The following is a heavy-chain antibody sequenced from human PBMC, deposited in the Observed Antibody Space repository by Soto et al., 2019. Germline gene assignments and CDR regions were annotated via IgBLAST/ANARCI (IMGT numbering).Heavy chain of an antibody. CDR3: ARCGDVVVGTAPLDS. J-gene: IGHJ5*01. D-gene: IGHD2-21*02. V-gene: IGHV1-46*03. CDR1: GYTFTNYY. Sequence: QVQLVQSGADVKKPGASVKVSCRTSGYTFTNYYMHWVRQATGQGLEWMGIIKCSGGETTYAQWFLGRVTMTSDTSTSNISMELSSLRSEDTAVYYCARCGDVVVGTAPLDSWGQGTLVTVSS. CDR2: IKCSGGET.